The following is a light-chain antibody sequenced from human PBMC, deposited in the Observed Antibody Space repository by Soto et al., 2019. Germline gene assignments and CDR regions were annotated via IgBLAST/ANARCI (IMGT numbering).Light chain of an antibody. CDR2: DAS. J-gene: IGKJ1*01. V-gene: IGKV1-5*01. CDR1: HYISMW. CDR3: QQYNSFPWT. Sequence: DIQMTQSPCTLSASGGDRVSFAFRSVHYISMWLAWYQQRPGKAPSLLITDASKLESGVPPRFNGSRSETEFTLTIRNLQPDDFATYYCQQYNSFPWTFGLGTMV.